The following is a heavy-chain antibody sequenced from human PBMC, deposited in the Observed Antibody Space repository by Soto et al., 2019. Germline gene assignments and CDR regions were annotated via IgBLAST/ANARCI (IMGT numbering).Heavy chain of an antibody. D-gene: IGHD5-18*01. V-gene: IGHV3-30*03. CDR1: GFTFSSYG. J-gene: IGHJ4*02. Sequence: QVQLVESGGGVVQPGRSLRLSCAASGFTFSSYGMQWVRQAPGQGLEWAAVISNDGNSKYYADSVKGRFTISRDNSKNTLYLKISSLRAEVTAVYYCARQDIENSAMVAYWGQGTLVTVSS. CDR3: ARQDIENSAMVAY. CDR2: ISNDGNSK.